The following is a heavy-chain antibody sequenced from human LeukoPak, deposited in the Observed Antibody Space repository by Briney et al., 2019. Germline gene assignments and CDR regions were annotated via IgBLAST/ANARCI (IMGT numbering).Heavy chain of an antibody. CDR2: ISAYNGNT. Sequence: ASVKVSCKASGYTFTSYGISWVRQAPGQGLEWMGWISAYNGNTNYAQKLQGRVTMTTDTSTSTAYVELRSLRSDDTAVYYCARPRFNYDFWSGYYRGYYYMDVWGKGTTVTVSS. D-gene: IGHD3-3*01. CDR3: ARPRFNYDFWSGYYRGYYYMDV. J-gene: IGHJ6*03. CDR1: GYTFTSYG. V-gene: IGHV1-18*01.